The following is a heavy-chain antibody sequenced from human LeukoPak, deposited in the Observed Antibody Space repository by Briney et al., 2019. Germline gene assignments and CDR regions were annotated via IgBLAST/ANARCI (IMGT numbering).Heavy chain of an antibody. CDR2: IYNSGNT. Sequence: SETPSLTCTVSGGSISSYYWSWIRQPAGKGLEWIGRIYNSGNTNYNPSLKSRVTMSVDTSKNQFSLKMSSVTAADTAVYYCARGPYTSGWFSLDYWGQGTLVTVSS. J-gene: IGHJ4*02. CDR3: ARGPYTSGWFSLDY. D-gene: IGHD6-19*01. V-gene: IGHV4-4*07. CDR1: GGSISSYY.